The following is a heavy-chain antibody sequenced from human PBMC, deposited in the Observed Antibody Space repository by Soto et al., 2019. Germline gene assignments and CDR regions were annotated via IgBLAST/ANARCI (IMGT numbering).Heavy chain of an antibody. CDR2: IWYDGSNK. CDR1: GFTFSSYG. J-gene: IGHJ6*02. Sequence: SGGSLRLSCAASGFTFSSYGMHWVRQAPGKGLEWVAVIWYDGSNKYYADSVKGRFTISRDNSKNTLYLQMNSLRAEDTAVYYCARDRTTMPYYYYYGMDVWGQGTTVTVSS. CDR3: ARDRTTMPYYYYYGMDV. D-gene: IGHD1-7*01. V-gene: IGHV3-33*01.